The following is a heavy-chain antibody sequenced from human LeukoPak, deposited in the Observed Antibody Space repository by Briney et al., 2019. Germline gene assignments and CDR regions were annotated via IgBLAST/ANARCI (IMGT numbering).Heavy chain of an antibody. J-gene: IGHJ6*02. CDR1: GDTFTSYG. Sequence: ASVKVSCKASGDTFTSYGISWVRQAPGQGLEWMGWISAYNGNTNYAQKLQGRVTMTEDTSTDTAYMELSSLRSEDTAVYYCATDTRWDYYYGMDVWGQGTTVTVSS. CDR2: ISAYNGNT. CDR3: ATDTRWDYYYGMDV. V-gene: IGHV1-18*01. D-gene: IGHD5-24*01.